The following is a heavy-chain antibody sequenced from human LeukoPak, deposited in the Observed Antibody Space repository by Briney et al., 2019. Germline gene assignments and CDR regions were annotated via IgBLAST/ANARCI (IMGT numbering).Heavy chain of an antibody. CDR3: ARGGLYRPQLWLYFDY. Sequence: SETLSLTCTVSGGSISSSSYYWGWIRQPPGKGLEWIGSIYYSGSTYYNPSLKSRVTISVDTSKNQFSLKLSSVTAADTAVYYCARGGLYRPQLWLYFDYWGQGTLVTVSS. V-gene: IGHV4-39*01. D-gene: IGHD5-18*01. CDR2: IYYSGST. J-gene: IGHJ4*02. CDR1: GGSISSSSYY.